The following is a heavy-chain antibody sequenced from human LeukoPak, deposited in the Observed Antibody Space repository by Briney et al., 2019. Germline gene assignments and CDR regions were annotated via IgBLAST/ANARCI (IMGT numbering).Heavy chain of an antibody. CDR3: AKFPQTGRPIVGATIDAFDI. D-gene: IGHD1-26*01. Sequence: GGSLRLSCAASGFTFSSYSMNWVRQAPGKGLEWVAFIQYDGRNKYHADSVKGRFTISRDNSKNTLYLQMNSLRAEDTAVYYCAKFPQTGRPIVGATIDAFDIWGQGTMVTVSS. J-gene: IGHJ3*02. V-gene: IGHV3-30*02. CDR1: GFTFSSYS. CDR2: IQYDGRNK.